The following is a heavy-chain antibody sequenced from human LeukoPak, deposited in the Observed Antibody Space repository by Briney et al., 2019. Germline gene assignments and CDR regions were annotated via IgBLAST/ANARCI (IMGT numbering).Heavy chain of an antibody. Sequence: SVKVSCKASGGTFSSYAISWVRQAPGQGLEWMGGIIPIFGTANYAQKFQGRVTITTDESTSTAYMELSSLRSEDTAVYYCAREEAGLRSSSGYFDYWGQGTLVTVSS. V-gene: IGHV1-69*05. J-gene: IGHJ4*02. CDR1: GGTFSSYA. CDR2: IIPIFGTA. CDR3: AREEAGLRSSSGYFDY. D-gene: IGHD3-3*01.